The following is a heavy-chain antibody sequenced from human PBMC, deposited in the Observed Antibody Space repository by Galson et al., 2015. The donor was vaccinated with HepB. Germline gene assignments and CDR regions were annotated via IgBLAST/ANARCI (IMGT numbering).Heavy chain of an antibody. CDR1: GYSIRSGYY. V-gene: IGHV4-38-2*02. J-gene: IGHJ4*02. D-gene: IGHD4-17*01. CDR2: IFRSGNT. CDR3: ARLLHADYPGNFDY. Sequence: LSLTCTVSGYSIRSGYYWGWIRQPPGKGLEWIGNIFRSGNTYSNPSLKSRVTISVDTSKNQFSLKLTSVTAADTAVYYCARLLHADYPGNFDYWGQGTLVTVSS.